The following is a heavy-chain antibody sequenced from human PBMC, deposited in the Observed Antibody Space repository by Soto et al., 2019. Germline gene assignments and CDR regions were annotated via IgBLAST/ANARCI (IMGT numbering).Heavy chain of an antibody. CDR1: GFTFSSYG. CDR2: IWYDGSNK. V-gene: IGHV3-33*01. J-gene: IGHJ4*02. Sequence: PGGSLRLSCAASGFTFSSYGMHWVRQAPGKGLEWVAVIWYDGSNKYYADSVKGRFTISRDNSKNTLYLQMTSLRAEDTAVYHCARARGNDWYSDYWGQGTLVTVSS. CDR3: ARARGNDWYSDY. D-gene: IGHD5-12*01.